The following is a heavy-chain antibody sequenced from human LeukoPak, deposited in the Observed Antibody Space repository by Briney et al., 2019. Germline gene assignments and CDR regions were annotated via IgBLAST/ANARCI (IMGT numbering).Heavy chain of an antibody. CDR1: GFTFSSYA. Sequence: PGGSLSLSCAASGFTFSSYAMSWVRQAPGKGLEWVSAFSGSGGSTYYADSVKGRFTISRDNSKNTLYLQMNSLRAEDTAVYYCAKGPTVTTLFNYFDYWGQGTLVTVSS. J-gene: IGHJ4*02. V-gene: IGHV3-23*01. D-gene: IGHD4-17*01. CDR2: FSGSGGST. CDR3: AKGPTVTTLFNYFDY.